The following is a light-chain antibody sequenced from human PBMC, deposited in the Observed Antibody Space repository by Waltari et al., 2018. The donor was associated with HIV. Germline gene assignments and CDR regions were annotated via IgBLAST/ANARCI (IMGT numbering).Light chain of an antibody. Sequence: DIVMTQSPDSLAVSLGERATINCKSSQRVFYSSNNKNYLAWYQQKPGQPPKLLMYCASTRESGVPDRFSGSGSGTDFTLTISSLQAEDVAVYYCQQYYSSPLTFGQGTKLEIK. CDR2: CAS. J-gene: IGKJ2*01. CDR1: QRVFYSSNNKNY. CDR3: QQYYSSPLT. V-gene: IGKV4-1*01.